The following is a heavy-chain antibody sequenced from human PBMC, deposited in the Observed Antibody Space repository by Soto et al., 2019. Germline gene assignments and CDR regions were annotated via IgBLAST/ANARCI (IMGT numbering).Heavy chain of an antibody. J-gene: IGHJ6*02. CDR2: INHSGST. CDR1: DGSFSGSY. D-gene: IGHD2-15*01. V-gene: IGHV4-34*01. CDR3: ARGHAVVVVAATPYYYYGMDV. Sequence: SEPLSHPCAVYDGSFSGSYWSWIRQPPVKVLERIGEINHSGSTNYNPSLKSRVTISVDTSKNQFSLKLSSVTAADTAVYYCARGHAVVVVAATPYYYYGMDVWGQGTTVTVSS.